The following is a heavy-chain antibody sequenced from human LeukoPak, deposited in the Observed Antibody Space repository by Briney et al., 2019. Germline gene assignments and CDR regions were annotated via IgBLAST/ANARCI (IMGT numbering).Heavy chain of an antibody. D-gene: IGHD1-1*01. V-gene: IGHV3-48*03. J-gene: IGHJ3*02. CDR3: ARDYLVGGTDAFDI. Sequence: PGGSLRLSCAPSGSTFSSYEMNWVRQAPEKGLEWVSYIGGSGSTIYYADSVKGRFSISRDNAKNSLYLQMNRLRGEDTAVYYCARDYLVGGTDAFDIWGQGTMVTVSS. CDR1: GSTFSSYE. CDR2: IGGSGSTI.